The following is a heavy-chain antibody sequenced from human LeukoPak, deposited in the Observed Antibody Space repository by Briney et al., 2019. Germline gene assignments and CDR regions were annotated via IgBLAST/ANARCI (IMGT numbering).Heavy chain of an antibody. CDR2: ISYDGTKK. CDR3: AKGVADVIVVITAIDY. V-gene: IGHV3-30*18. Sequence: PGGSLRLSCAASGFTFSDYYMSWIRQAPGKGLEWVAVISYDGTKKYYADSAKGRFTISRDNSNYTLFLQMNSLRVEDTAVYYCAKGVADVIVVITAIDYWGQGTLVTVSS. D-gene: IGHD3-22*01. J-gene: IGHJ4*02. CDR1: GFTFSDYY.